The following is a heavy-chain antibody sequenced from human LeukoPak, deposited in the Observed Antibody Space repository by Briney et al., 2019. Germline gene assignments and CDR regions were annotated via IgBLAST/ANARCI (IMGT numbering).Heavy chain of an antibody. CDR1: GYTFSSYG. D-gene: IGHD3-9*01. CDR2: ITAYNGNA. V-gene: IGHV1-18*01. J-gene: IGHJ3*02. Sequence: GASVKVSCKASGYTFSSYGISWVRQAPGQGLEWMGWITAYNGNANYAQKLQGRVTMTTDTSTSTAYMELRSLRSDDTAVYYCARDSWAYDILTGYYRDDAFDIWGQGTMVIVSS. CDR3: ARDSWAYDILTGYYRDDAFDI.